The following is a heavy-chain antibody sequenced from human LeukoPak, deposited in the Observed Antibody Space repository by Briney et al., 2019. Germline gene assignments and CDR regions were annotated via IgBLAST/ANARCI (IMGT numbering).Heavy chain of an antibody. J-gene: IGHJ6*03. CDR3: ARDSQSSILLWFGQAGGYYYYMDV. CDR2: ISAYNGNT. D-gene: IGHD3-10*01. CDR1: GGTFSSYA. Sequence: ASVKVSCKASGGTFSSYAISWVRQAPGQGLEWMGWISAYNGNTNYAQKIQGRVTMTTDTSTSTAYMELRSLRSDDTAVYYCARDSQSSILLWFGQAGGYYYYMDVWGKGTTVTVSS. V-gene: IGHV1-18*01.